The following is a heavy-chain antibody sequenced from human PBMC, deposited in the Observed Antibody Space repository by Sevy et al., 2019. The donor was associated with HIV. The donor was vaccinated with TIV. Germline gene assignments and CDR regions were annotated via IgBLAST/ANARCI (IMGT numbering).Heavy chain of an antibody. J-gene: IGHJ6*02. V-gene: IGHV5-51*01. CDR1: GYSFTSYW. CDR2: IYPGDSDT. Sequence: GESLKISCKGSGYSFTSYWIGWVRQMPGKGLEWMGIIYPGDSDTRYSPSFQGQVTISADKSISTAYLQWSSLKASDTAMYYCARHSYDPHLVPFLPGMDVWGQRTTVTVSS. CDR3: ARHSYDPHLVPFLPGMDV. D-gene: IGHD5-12*01.